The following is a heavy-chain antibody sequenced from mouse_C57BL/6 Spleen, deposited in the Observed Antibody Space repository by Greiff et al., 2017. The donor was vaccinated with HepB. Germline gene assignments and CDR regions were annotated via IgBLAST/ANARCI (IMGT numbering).Heavy chain of an antibody. J-gene: IGHJ2*01. CDR1: GYAFSSYW. D-gene: IGHD1-1*01. V-gene: IGHV1-80*01. CDR2: IYPGDGDT. Sequence: VNVVESGAELVKPGASVKISCKASGYAFSSYWMNWVKQRPGKGLEWIGQIYPGDGDTNYNGKFKGKATLTADKSSSTAYMQLSSLTSEDSAVYFCARGDYFYFDYWGQGTTLTVSS. CDR3: ARGDYFYFDY.